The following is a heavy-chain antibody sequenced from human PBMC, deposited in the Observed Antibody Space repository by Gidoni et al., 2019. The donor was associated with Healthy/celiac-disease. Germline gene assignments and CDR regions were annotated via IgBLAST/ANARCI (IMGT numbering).Heavy chain of an antibody. D-gene: IGHD4-17*01. CDR1: GGSFSGYY. V-gene: IGHV4-34*01. J-gene: IGHJ5*02. CDR3: ARSFRYGDYRYWRFDP. CDR2: INHSGST. Sequence: QVQLQQWGAGLLKPSETLSLTCAVYGGSFSGYYWSWIRQPPGKGLEWIGEINHSGSTNYNPSLKSRVTISVDTSKNQFSLKLSSVTAADTAVYYCARSFRYGDYRYWRFDPWGQGTLVTVSS.